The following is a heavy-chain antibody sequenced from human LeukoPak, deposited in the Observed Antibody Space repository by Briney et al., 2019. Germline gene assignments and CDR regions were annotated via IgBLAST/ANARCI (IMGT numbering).Heavy chain of an antibody. CDR1: AFTFSNYW. D-gene: IGHD4-23*01. V-gene: IGHV3-74*01. Sequence: GGSLRLSCVASAFTFSNYWIHWVRQAPGKGLVWVSRINSDGTSTIYADSVKGRFTISRDNAKNTLYLQMNSLRAEDTAVYYCASITSVTVVSPGAFDIWGQGTMVTVSS. CDR3: ASITSVTVVSPGAFDI. CDR2: INSDGTST. J-gene: IGHJ3*02.